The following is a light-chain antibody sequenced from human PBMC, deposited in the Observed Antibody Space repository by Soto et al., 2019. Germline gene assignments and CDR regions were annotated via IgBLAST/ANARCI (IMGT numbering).Light chain of an antibody. CDR3: QQRYSTPLT. CDR2: AAA. J-gene: IGKJ4*01. V-gene: IGKV1-39*01. CDR1: QSISSY. Sequence: DIQMTQSPSSLSASVGDRVTTTCGASQSISSYLNWYQQKPGKDPKRLIYAAASLQSGGPSRFSGSGSGTDFTITISSLQPEDFVTDYCQQRYSTPLTFGGGTKVDI.